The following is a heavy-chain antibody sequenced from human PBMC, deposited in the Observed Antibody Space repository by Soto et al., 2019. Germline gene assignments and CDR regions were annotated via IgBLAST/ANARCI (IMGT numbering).Heavy chain of an antibody. J-gene: IGHJ6*02. V-gene: IGHV3-23*01. CDR3: AKSSQSWNYYYFVMDV. CDR1: GFTFSNYA. Sequence: GGSLRLSCAASGFTFSNYAMSWVRQARGKGLEWVSGIIDSGGRTYYSDSVKGRFTISRDNSKNTLYLQMNRLRAEDTAVYYCAKSSQSWNYYYFVMDVWGHGITVTVSS. D-gene: IGHD3-3*01. CDR2: IIDSGGRT.